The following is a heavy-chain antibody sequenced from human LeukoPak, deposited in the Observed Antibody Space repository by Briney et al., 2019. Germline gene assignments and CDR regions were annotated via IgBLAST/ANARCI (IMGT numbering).Heavy chain of an antibody. CDR3: AKWGDYDILTGYYVPDY. CDR2: ITGSDGSS. D-gene: IGHD3-9*01. CDR1: GFTFTNYA. V-gene: IGHV3-23*01. Sequence: PGTSLRLSCVASGFTFTNYAMSWVRQAPGKGLEWVSAITGSDGSSYYADSVKGRFTISRDNSKKTLYLQVNSLRAEDTAVYYCAKWGDYDILTGYYVPDYWGQGTLVTVSS. J-gene: IGHJ4*02.